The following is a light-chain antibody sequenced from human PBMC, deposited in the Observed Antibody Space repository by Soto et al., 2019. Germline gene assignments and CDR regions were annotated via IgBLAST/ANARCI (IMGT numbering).Light chain of an antibody. CDR2: GAS. J-gene: IGKJ2*01. CDR3: QRYGSSPRYT. V-gene: IGKV3-20*01. Sequence: ESVLTQSPGTLSLSPGEGATLSCRASQSVSSSYLAWYQQKPGQAPRLLIYGASNRATGVPDRFSGSGSGTDFTLTIDRLEPEDFVVYYCQRYGSSPRYTVGQGTKLEI. CDR1: QSVSSSY.